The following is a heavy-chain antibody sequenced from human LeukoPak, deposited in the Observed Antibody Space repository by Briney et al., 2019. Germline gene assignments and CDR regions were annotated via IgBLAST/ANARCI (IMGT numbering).Heavy chain of an antibody. CDR2: IYYSGST. Sequence: SETLSLTCTVSGGSISSYYWSWIRQPPGKGLEWIGYIYYSGSTNYNPSLKSRVTISVDTSKNQFSLKLRSVTAADTAVYYCARAPDMVTSPNLYYFDYWGQGTLVTVSS. V-gene: IGHV4-59*08. J-gene: IGHJ4*02. CDR1: GGSISSYY. D-gene: IGHD2-21*02. CDR3: ARAPDMVTSPNLYYFDY.